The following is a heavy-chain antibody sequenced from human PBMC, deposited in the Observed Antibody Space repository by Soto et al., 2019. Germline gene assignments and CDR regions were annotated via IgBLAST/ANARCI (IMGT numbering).Heavy chain of an antibody. D-gene: IGHD2-21*01. V-gene: IGHV1-69*06. Sequence: QVHLVQSGPEVKRPGSSVKVSCKASGDTFGRNAIHWVRHDPGQGLEWMGGIIPMFPTTNYAKKLKGRLTIDADKSTGTAYMEMNRLSSEDKAVYYCTKDGDAADYGYWGQGTLVTVSS. J-gene: IGHJ4*02. CDR3: TKDGDAADYGY. CDR2: IIPMFPTT. CDR1: GDTFGRNA.